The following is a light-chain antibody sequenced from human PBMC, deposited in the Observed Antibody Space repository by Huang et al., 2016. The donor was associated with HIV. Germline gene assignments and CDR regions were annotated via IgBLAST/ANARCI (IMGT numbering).Light chain of an antibody. J-gene: IGKJ2*01. V-gene: IGKV2-28*01. CDR2: LGS. Sequence: DIVMTQSPLSLPVTPGEPASISCRSNQSLLHSNEYNYLDWYLQKPGQSPKLLIYLGSKRASGVPDRFSGGGSGTDFTLKISAVEAEDVGVYYCMQALQTPPYTFGQGTKLEIK. CDR3: MQALQTPPYT. CDR1: QSLLHSNEYNY.